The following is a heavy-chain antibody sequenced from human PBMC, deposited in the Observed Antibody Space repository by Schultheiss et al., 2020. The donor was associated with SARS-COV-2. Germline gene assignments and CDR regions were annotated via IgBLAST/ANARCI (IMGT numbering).Heavy chain of an antibody. CDR3: ARTDYSNYPYYYYYMDV. V-gene: IGHV3-23*01. J-gene: IGHJ6*03. Sequence: GGSLRLSCAASGFTVSSNYMSWVRQAPGKGLEWVSAISGSGGSTYYADSVKGRFTISRDNSKNTLYLQMNSLRAEDTAVYYCARTDYSNYPYYYYYMDVWGKGTTVTVSS. CDR1: GFTVSSNY. D-gene: IGHD4-11*01. CDR2: ISGSGGST.